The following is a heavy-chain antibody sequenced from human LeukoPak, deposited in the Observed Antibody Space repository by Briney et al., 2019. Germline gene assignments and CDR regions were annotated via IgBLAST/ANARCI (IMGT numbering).Heavy chain of an antibody. J-gene: IGHJ4*02. D-gene: IGHD3-22*01. Sequence: GGSLRLSCAASGLTFKIYSMDWVRQAPGKGLEWVAVIGGRGDSIFYADSVKGRFTISRDNSKNTVDLQMSSLRAEDTAIYYCAQDYYETSGYFDSWGQGSLVSVSS. CDR1: GLTFKIYS. CDR2: IGGRGDSI. V-gene: IGHV3-23*01. CDR3: AQDYYETSGYFDS.